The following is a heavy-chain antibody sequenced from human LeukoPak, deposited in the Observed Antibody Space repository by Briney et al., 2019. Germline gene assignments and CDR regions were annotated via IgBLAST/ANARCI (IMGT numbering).Heavy chain of an antibody. CDR3: TTLQGTMVRGVIITHFDY. CDR1: GFTFSNAW. Sequence: GGSLRLSYAASGFTFSNAWMSWVRQAPGKGLEWVGRIKSKTDGGTTDYAAPVKGRFTISRDDSKNTLYLQMNSLKTEDTAVYYCTTLQGTMVRGVIITHFDYWGQGTLVTVSS. CDR2: IKSKTDGGTT. D-gene: IGHD3-10*01. V-gene: IGHV3-15*01. J-gene: IGHJ4*02.